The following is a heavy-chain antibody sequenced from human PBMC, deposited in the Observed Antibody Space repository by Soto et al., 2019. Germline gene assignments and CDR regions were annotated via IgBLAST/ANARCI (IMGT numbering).Heavy chain of an antibody. V-gene: IGHV6-1*01. D-gene: IGHD6-13*01. Sequence: PSQTLSLTCAISGDSVSSNSAAWGWIRQSPSRGLEWLGMTYYRSKWYNDYAVSVKSRITINPDTSKNQFSLQLSSVTPEDTAVYYCARVPATSSWYYYYGVDVWGQGTTVTVSS. CDR2: TYYRSKWYN. CDR3: ARVPATSSWYYYYGVDV. J-gene: IGHJ6*02. CDR1: GDSVSSNSAA.